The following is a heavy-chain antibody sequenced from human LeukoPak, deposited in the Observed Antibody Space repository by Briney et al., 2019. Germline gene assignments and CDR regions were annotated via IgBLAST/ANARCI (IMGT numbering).Heavy chain of an antibody. Sequence: PSETLSLTCAVYGGSFSGYYWSWIRQPPGKGLEWIGEINHSGSTNYNPSLKSRVTISVDTSKNQFSLKLSSVTAADTAVYYCARHGGGYNPPFDYWGQGTLVTVSS. CDR1: GGSFSGYY. V-gene: IGHV4-34*01. J-gene: IGHJ4*02. CDR3: ARHGGGYNPPFDY. CDR2: INHSGST. D-gene: IGHD5-24*01.